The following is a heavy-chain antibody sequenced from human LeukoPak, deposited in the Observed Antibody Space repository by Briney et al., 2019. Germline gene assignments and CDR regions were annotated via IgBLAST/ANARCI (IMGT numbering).Heavy chain of an antibody. D-gene: IGHD6-13*01. Sequence: SQTLSLTCAISGDSVSSNSAAWNWIRQPPSRGLEWLGRTYYRSKWYNDYAVSVKSRITINPDTSKNQFSLQLNSVTPEDTAVYYCAREGSSWHHDAFDIWGQGTMVTVSS. CDR3: AREGSSWHHDAFDI. V-gene: IGHV6-1*01. CDR2: TYYRSKWYN. CDR1: GDSVSSNSAA. J-gene: IGHJ3*02.